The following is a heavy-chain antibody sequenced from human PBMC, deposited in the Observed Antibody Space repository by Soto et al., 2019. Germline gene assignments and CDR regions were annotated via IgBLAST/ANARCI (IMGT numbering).Heavy chain of an antibody. V-gene: IGHV4-39*01. CDR2: FYSSGKT. CDR1: VGSVRSSRYY. Sequence: SETLSPTFTVSVGSVRSSRYYLAWIRQPPDKGLVWIGSFYSSGKTYRNPSLRSRVTISDDTSKNHLSLRLRSVTAADTAVYYCAILSVAFTEPFDDWAQGTLVTVSS. D-gene: IGHD2-15*01. CDR3: AILSVAFTEPFDD. J-gene: IGHJ4*02.